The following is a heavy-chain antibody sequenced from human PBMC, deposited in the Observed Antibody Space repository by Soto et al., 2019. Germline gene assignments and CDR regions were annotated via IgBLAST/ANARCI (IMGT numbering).Heavy chain of an antibody. Sequence: QVLLVQSGAEVKKPGSSVKISCKASGGSFGNSAINWVRQTPGQGLEWLGGFIPVYRTLNYAQKFQGRVTTTADESTGTAYMTLNSLASNDTAVYYCATGVIWIGYFTVDSWGQGTRVTVSS. J-gene: IGHJ4*02. CDR1: GGSFGNSA. CDR2: FIPVYRTL. V-gene: IGHV1-69*01. D-gene: IGHD3-3*01. CDR3: ATGVIWIGYFTVDS.